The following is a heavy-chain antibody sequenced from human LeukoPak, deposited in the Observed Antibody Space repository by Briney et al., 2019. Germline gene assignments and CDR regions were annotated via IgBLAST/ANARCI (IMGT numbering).Heavy chain of an antibody. J-gene: IGHJ5*02. V-gene: IGHV3-53*01. CDR1: GFTVSSNS. D-gene: IGHD3-16*02. CDR2: NSDNT. Sequence: PGGSLRLSCTVSGFTVSSNSTSWVRQAPGKGLEWVSFNSDNTHYSDSVKGRFTISRDNSKNTLYLQMNSLRAEDTAIYYCARAGFLITFGGVISWGQGTLVTVSS. CDR3: ARAGFLITFGGVIS.